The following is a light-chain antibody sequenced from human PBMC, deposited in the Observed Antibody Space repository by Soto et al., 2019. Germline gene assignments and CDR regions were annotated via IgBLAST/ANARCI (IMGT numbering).Light chain of an antibody. V-gene: IGKV2-28*01. CDR2: LGS. CDR1: QSLLHSNGYNY. Sequence: DMVMTQSPLSLPFTPGEPASISCRSSQSLLHSNGYNYLDWYLQKPGQSPQLLIYLGSNRSSGVPDRFSGSGSGTDFTLKISRVEAEDVGVYYCMQALQTSWTFGQGTKVEIK. J-gene: IGKJ1*01. CDR3: MQALQTSWT.